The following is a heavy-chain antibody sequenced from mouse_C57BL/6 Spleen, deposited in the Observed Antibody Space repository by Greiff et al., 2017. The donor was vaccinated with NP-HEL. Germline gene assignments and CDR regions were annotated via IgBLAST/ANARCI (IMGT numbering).Heavy chain of an antibody. CDR1: GYAFSSSW. D-gene: IGHD2-12*01. Sequence: VQLQQSGPELVKPGASVKISCKASGYAFSSSWMNWVKQRPGKGLEWIGRIYPGDGDTNYNGKFKGKATLTADKSSSTAYMQLSSLTSEDSAVDFCAAYDDLFAYWGQGTLVTVSA. CDR3: AAYDDLFAY. V-gene: IGHV1-82*01. CDR2: IYPGDGDT. J-gene: IGHJ3*01.